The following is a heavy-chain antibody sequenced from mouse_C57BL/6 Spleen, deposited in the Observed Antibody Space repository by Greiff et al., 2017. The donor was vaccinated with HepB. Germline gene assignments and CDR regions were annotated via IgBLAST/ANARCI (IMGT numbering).Heavy chain of an antibody. Sequence: QVQLQQPGAELVKPGASVKLSCKASGYTFTSYWMQWVKQRPGQGLEWIGEIDPSDSYTNYNQKFKGKATLTVDTSSSTAYMQLSSLTSEDSAVYYCAITVGYFDVWGTGTTVTVSS. D-gene: IGHD4-1*01. V-gene: IGHV1-50*01. J-gene: IGHJ1*03. CDR1: GYTFTSYW. CDR2: IDPSDSYT. CDR3: AITVGYFDV.